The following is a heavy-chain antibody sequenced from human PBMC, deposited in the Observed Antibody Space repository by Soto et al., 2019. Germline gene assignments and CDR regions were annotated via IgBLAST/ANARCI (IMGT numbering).Heavy chain of an antibody. CDR3: ARHLRDSSGWYYFDY. CDR1: GGSISSSSYY. J-gene: IGHJ4*02. V-gene: IGHV4-39*01. CDR2: IYYSGST. D-gene: IGHD6-19*01. Sequence: SETLSLTCTVSGGSISSSSYYWGWIRQPPGKGLEWIGSIYYSGSTYYNPSLKSRVTISVDTSKNQFSLKLSSVTAADTAVYYCARHLRDSSGWYYFDYWGQGTLVTVSS.